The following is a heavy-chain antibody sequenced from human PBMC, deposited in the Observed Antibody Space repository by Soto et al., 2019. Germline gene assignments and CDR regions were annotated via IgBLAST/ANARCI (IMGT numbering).Heavy chain of an antibody. J-gene: IGHJ4*02. Sequence: QVPLVQSGAEVKKPGASVKVSCKASGYTFTSCDIHWVRQATGQGLEWMGWMNPSTGNTGFAQEFQGRVTLTRNTSITTAYMELSSLRSEDTAVYFCARRKERSGPHYFDSWGQGALVTVSS. CDR3: ARRKERSGPHYFDS. D-gene: IGHD6-25*01. CDR1: GYTFTSCD. CDR2: MNPSTGNT. V-gene: IGHV1-8*01.